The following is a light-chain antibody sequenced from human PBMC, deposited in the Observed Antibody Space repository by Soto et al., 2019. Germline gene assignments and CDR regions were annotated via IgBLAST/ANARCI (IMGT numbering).Light chain of an antibody. CDR1: SSDVGGYNY. CDR3: SSYTSSSTRL. J-gene: IGLJ2*01. V-gene: IGLV2-14*01. Sequence: QSALTQPASVSGSTGQSITISCTGTSSDVGGYNYVSWYQQHPGKAPKLMIYDGSNRPSGVSNRFSGSKSGNTASLTISGLQAEDAADYYCSSYTSSSTRLFGGGTKLTVL. CDR2: DGS.